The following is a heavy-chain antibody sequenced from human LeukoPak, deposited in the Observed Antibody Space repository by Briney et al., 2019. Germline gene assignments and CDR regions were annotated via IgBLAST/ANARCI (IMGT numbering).Heavy chain of an antibody. D-gene: IGHD1-26*01. V-gene: IGHV1-2*02. Sequence: ASVKVSCKASGYTFTGNNIFWVRQAPGQGLEWMGWINPNIGVTIYAPKFQGRVTMTRDTSLNTAYMDLSRLISDDTAVYFCARGVGSSWFDPWGQGTLVTVSS. CDR1: GYTFTGNN. CDR2: INPNIGVT. J-gene: IGHJ5*02. CDR3: ARGVGSSWFDP.